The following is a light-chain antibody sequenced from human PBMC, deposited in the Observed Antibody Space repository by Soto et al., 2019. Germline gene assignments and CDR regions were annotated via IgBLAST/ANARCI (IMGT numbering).Light chain of an antibody. CDR3: SSYAATNNYV. Sequence: QSVLTQPPSASGSPGQSVTISCTGTSSDVGGYNYVSWYQQHPGKAPQLIIYEVSKRPSGVPDRFSGSKSGNTASLTVSGLQAEDEADYYCSSYAATNNYVFGSGPKLTVL. V-gene: IGLV2-8*01. CDR2: EVS. J-gene: IGLJ1*01. CDR1: SSDVGGYNY.